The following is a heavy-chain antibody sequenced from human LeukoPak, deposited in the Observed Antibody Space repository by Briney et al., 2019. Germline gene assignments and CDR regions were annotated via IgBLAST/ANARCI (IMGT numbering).Heavy chain of an antibody. V-gene: IGHV3-30*02. CDR1: GFTFSSYG. J-gene: IGHJ3*02. CDR2: IRHDGSNK. Sequence: GGSLRLSCAASGFTFSSYGIHWVRQAPGKGLEWVAFIRHDGSNKYYADSVKGRFTISRDNSKSTLYLQMNSLRAEDTAVYYCARGCYGSGSRTIPSVGAFDIRGQGTMVTVSS. CDR3: ARGCYGSGSRTIPSVGAFDI. D-gene: IGHD3-10*01.